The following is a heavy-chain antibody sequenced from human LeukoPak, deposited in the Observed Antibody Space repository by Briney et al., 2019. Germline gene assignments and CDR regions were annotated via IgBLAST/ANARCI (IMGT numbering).Heavy chain of an antibody. V-gene: IGHV3-48*04. D-gene: IGHD5-12*01. Sequence: PGGSLRLSCAASGFTCSTYAMNWVRQVPGKGLEWISYISSSRGNAIHYADSVRGRFTISRDDAKNSLYLQMYSLRAEDTAVYYCAKAPYGTVGYVPYFDYWGQGTLVTVSS. J-gene: IGHJ4*02. CDR1: GFTCSTYA. CDR2: ISSSRGNAI. CDR3: AKAPYGTVGYVPYFDY.